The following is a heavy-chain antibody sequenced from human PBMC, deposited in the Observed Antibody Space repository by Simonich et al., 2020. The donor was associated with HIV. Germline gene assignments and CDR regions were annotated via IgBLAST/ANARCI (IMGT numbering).Heavy chain of an antibody. V-gene: IGHV3-23*01. CDR3: AKDRYYNFWSGYYDY. J-gene: IGHJ4*02. CDR1: GFTFTSNA. CDR2: ISGSDGRT. D-gene: IGHD3-3*01. Sequence: EVQLLESGGGLVQPGGSLRLSCAASGFTFTSNAMSWVRQAPGKGLWGVSVISGSDGRTNYADTVKGRFTISRDNSKNTLYLQMNSLRAEDTAVYYCAKDRYYNFWSGYYDYWGQGTLVTVSS.